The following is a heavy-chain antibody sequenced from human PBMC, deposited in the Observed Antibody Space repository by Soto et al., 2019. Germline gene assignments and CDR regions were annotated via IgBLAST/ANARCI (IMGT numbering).Heavy chain of an antibody. J-gene: IGHJ4*02. CDR3: ARDYYDSSGYLASLGY. CDR1: GFTFSSYS. CDR2: ISSSSSYI. Sequence: EVPLVESGGGLVKPGGSLRLSCAASGFTFSSYSMNWVRQAPGKGLEWVSSISSSSSYIYYADSVKGRFTISRDNAKNALYMQMNSMCAEDAAVYYCARDYYDSSGYLASLGYWGQGTLVTVSS. D-gene: IGHD3-22*01. V-gene: IGHV3-21*01.